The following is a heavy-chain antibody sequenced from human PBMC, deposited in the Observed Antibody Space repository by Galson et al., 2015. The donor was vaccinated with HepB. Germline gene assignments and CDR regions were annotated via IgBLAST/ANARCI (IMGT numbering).Heavy chain of an antibody. Sequence: SVKVSCKVSGYTLTELSMHWVRQAPGKGLEWMGGFDPEDGETIYAQKFQGRVTMTEDTSTDTAYMELSSLRSEDTAVYYCARDLGGVVTPGPWGQGNLVTVSS. D-gene: IGHD4-23*01. V-gene: IGHV1-24*01. CDR2: FDPEDGET. CDR1: GYTLTELS. J-gene: IGHJ5*02. CDR3: ARDLGGVVTPGP.